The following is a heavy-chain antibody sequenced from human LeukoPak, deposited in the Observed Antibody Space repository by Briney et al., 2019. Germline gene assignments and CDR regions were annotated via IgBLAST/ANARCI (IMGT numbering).Heavy chain of an antibody. V-gene: IGHV3-30-3*01. J-gene: IGHJ4*02. CDR2: ISYDGSNK. D-gene: IGHD6-19*01. CDR3: AKDLLSYSSGWYGSGVFDY. Sequence: GRSLRLSCAASGFTFSSYAMHWVRQAPGKGLEWVAVISYDGSNKYYADSVKGRFTISRDNSKNTLYLQMNSLRAEDTAVYYCAKDLLSYSSGWYGSGVFDYWGQGTLVTVSS. CDR1: GFTFSSYA.